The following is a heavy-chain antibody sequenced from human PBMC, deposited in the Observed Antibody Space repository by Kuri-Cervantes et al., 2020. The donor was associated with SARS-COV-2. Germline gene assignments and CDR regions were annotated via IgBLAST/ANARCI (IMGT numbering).Heavy chain of an antibody. CDR2: ISSSGSTI. CDR3: ARDAQLVDAFDI. Sequence: GESLKISCAASGFTFSDYYMSWIRQAPGKGLEWVSYISSSGSTIYYADSVKGRFTISRDNAKNSLYLQMNSLRAEDTAVYYCARDAQLVDAFDIWGQGTMVTVSS. CDR1: GFTFSDYY. J-gene: IGHJ3*02. V-gene: IGHV3-11*04. D-gene: IGHD6-13*01.